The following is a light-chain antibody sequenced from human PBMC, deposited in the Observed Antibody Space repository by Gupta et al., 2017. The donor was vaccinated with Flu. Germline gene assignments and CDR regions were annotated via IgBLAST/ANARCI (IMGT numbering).Light chain of an antibody. CDR3: QQRSNWPPNT. Sequence: EIVLTQSPATLSLSPGGRATLSCRASQSVSSYLAWYQQKPGQAPRLLIYDASNRATGIPARFSGSGSGTDFTLTISSLEPEDFAVYYCQQRSNWPPNTFGQGTKLEIK. CDR2: DAS. CDR1: QSVSSY. V-gene: IGKV3-11*01. J-gene: IGKJ2*01.